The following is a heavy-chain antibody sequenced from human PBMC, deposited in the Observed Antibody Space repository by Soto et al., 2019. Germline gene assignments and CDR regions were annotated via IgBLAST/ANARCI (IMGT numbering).Heavy chain of an antibody. Sequence: EVQLVESGGGLVKPGGSLRLSCAASGFTFSSYSMNWVRQAPGTGLEWVSSLSSGTTYIYYADSVKGRFTISRDNAKNSLYLQMNSLRAEDTAVYYCARGAVAVRRVNNWFDPWGQGTLVTVSS. CDR3: ARGAVAVRRVNNWFDP. D-gene: IGHD2-15*01. V-gene: IGHV3-21*01. CDR1: GFTFSSYS. J-gene: IGHJ5*02. CDR2: LSSGTTYI.